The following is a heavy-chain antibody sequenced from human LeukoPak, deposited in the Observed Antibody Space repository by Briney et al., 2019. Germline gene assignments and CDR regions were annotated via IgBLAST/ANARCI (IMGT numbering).Heavy chain of an antibody. J-gene: IGHJ3*02. D-gene: IGHD2-15*01. CDR2: INPNSGGT. V-gene: IGHV1-2*02. CDR3: ARMVRGACSGGSCYSPAAAFDI. CDR1: GYTFTGYY. Sequence: ASVKVSCKASGYTFTGYYMHWVRQAPGQGLEWMGWINPNSGGTNYAQKLQGRVTMTTDTSTSTAYMELRSLRSDDTAVYYCARMVRGACSGGSCYSPAAAFDIWGQGTMVTVSS.